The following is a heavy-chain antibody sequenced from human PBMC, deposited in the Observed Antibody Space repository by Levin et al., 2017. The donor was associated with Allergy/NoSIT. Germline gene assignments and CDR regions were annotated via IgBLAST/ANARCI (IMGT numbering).Heavy chain of an antibody. CDR2: IYPGDSDT. V-gene: IGHV5-51*01. D-gene: IGHD6-6*01. CDR3: ARGYNSWPQTERGNFDY. CDR1: GYSFTSYW. Sequence: KVSCKGSGYSFTSYWIGWVRQMPGKGLEWMGIIYPGDSDTRYSPSFQGQVTISADKSISTAYLQWSSLKASDTAMYYCARGYNSWPQTERGNFDYWGQGTLVTVSS. J-gene: IGHJ4*02.